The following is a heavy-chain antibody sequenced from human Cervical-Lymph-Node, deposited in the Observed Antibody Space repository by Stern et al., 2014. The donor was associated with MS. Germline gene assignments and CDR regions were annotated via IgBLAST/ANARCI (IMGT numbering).Heavy chain of an antibody. J-gene: IGHJ4*02. D-gene: IGHD1-26*01. Sequence: VQLVESGGGVVQPGRSLRLSCVASGFTFSSYTMHWVRQAPGKGLEWITIASYDGNNENYADSVKGRFTISRDNSKNTLFLQMNSLRAEDTAVYYCARHSSGSYNSIDYWGQGTLVTVSS. CDR1: GFTFSSYT. CDR2: ASYDGNNE. V-gene: IGHV3-30-3*01. CDR3: ARHSSGSYNSIDY.